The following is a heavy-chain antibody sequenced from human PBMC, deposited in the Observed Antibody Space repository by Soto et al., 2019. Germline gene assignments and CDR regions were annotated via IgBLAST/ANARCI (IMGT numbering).Heavy chain of an antibody. V-gene: IGHV4-4*07. J-gene: IGHJ4*02. CDR3: ARHWVTAMVDY. Sequence: PSETLSLTCTVSGGSISSYYWSWIRQPAGKGLEWIGRIYTSGSTNYNPSLKSRVTMSVDTSKNLVSLRMSSVTAADTAVYYCARHWVTAMVDYWGQGTLVTVS. D-gene: IGHD5-18*01. CDR2: IYTSGST. CDR1: GGSISSYY.